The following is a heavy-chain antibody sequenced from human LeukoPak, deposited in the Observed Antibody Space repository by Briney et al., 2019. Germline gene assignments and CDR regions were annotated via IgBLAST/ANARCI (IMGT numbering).Heavy chain of an antibody. D-gene: IGHD1-26*01. CDR2: IKQDGSEK. CDR1: GFTFSSYW. CDR3: AKVAGIVGATCDY. Sequence: PGGSLRLSCAASGFTFSSYWMSWVRQAPGKGLEWVANIKQDGSEKYYVDSVKGRFTISRDNAKNSLYLQMNSLRAEDTAVYYCAKVAGIVGATCDYWGQGTLVTVSS. J-gene: IGHJ4*02. V-gene: IGHV3-7*01.